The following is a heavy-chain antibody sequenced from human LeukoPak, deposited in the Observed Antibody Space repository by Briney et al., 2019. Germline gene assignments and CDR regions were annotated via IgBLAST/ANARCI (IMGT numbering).Heavy chain of an antibody. CDR1: RFTFSSYS. V-gene: IGHV3-21*01. Sequence: PGGSLRLSCSASRFTFSSYSMNWVLQAQGNGPEWGSSIISSSSYIYYADSVKGRFTISRDNAKNSLYLQMNSLRAEDTAVYYCARDYDFWSGYSYNWFDPWGQGTLVTVSS. CDR3: ARDYDFWSGYSYNWFDP. D-gene: IGHD3-3*01. J-gene: IGHJ5*02. CDR2: IISSSSYI.